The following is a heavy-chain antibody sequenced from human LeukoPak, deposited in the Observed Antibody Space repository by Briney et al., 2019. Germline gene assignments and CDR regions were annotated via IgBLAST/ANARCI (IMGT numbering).Heavy chain of an antibody. V-gene: IGHV3-21*01. CDR1: GFTFSSYS. J-gene: IGHJ4*02. CDR3: ARDFRDDYGDLHPTDY. CDR2: ISSSSYI. D-gene: IGHD4-17*01. Sequence: GGSLRLSCAAPGFTFSSYSMNWVRQAPGKGLEWVSSISSSSYIYYADSVKGRFTISRDNAKNSLYLQMNSLRAEDTAVYYCARDFRDDYGDLHPTDYWGQGTLVTVSS.